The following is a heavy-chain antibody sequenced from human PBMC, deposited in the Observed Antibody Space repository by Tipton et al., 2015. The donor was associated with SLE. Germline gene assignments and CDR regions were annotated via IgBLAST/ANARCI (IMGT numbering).Heavy chain of an antibody. CDR1: GGSISSSNW. Sequence: TLSLTCAVSGGSISSSNWWSWVRQPPGKGLEWIGEIYHSGSTNYNPSLKSRVTISVDTSKNQFSLKLSSVTAADTAVYYCARVMPGTDAFDIWGQGTMVTVSS. D-gene: IGHD2-2*01. CDR3: ARVMPGTDAFDI. V-gene: IGHV4-4*02. CDR2: IYHSGST. J-gene: IGHJ3*02.